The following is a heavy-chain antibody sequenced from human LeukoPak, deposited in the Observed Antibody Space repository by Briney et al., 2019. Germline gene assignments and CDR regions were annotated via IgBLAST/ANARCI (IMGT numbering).Heavy chain of an antibody. CDR1: GFTFSTYA. CDR3: ALDTLRNFDY. CDR2: VSYDGSNK. J-gene: IGHJ4*02. V-gene: IGHV3-30*04. Sequence: GGSLRLSCAASGFTFSTYAMHWVRQAPGKGLEWVAIVSYDGSNKYYADSVRGRFTISRDNSKNTLYLQMNSLRPEDTSMYYCALDTLRNFDYWGRGTLVTVSS. D-gene: IGHD2-15*01.